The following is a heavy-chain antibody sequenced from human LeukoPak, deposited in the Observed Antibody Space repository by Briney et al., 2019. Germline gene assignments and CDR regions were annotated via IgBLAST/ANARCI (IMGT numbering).Heavy chain of an antibody. D-gene: IGHD2-2*01. J-gene: IGHJ5*02. CDR3: AKVGVGVVPAARLDP. CDR2: ISGSGGST. CDR1: GFTFSSYA. Sequence: GGSLRLSCAASGFTFSSYAMSWVRQAPGKGLEWVSAISGSGGSTYYADSVKGRFTISRDNSKNTLYLQMNSLGAEDTAVYYCAKVGVGVVPAARLDPWGQGTLVTVSS. V-gene: IGHV3-23*01.